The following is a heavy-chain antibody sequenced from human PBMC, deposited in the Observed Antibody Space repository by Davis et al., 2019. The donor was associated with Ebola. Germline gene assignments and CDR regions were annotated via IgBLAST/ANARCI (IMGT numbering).Heavy chain of an antibody. V-gene: IGHV4-59*08. CDR3: ARVRLDGDQIYYYYYGMDV. D-gene: IGHD4-17*01. CDR2: IYYSGST. Sequence: GSLRLSCTVSGGSISSYYRTWIRQPPGKGLEWIGYIYYSGSTYYNPSLKSRVTISVDTSKNQFSLKLSSVTAADTAVYYCARVRLDGDQIYYYYYGMDVWGKGTTVTVSS. CDR1: GGSISSYY. J-gene: IGHJ6*04.